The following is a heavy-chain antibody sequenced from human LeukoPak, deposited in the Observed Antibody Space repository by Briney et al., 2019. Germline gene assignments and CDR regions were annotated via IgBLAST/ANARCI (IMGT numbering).Heavy chain of an antibody. D-gene: IGHD2-15*01. J-gene: IGHJ4*02. V-gene: IGHV1-2*02. CDR3: ARGRLVVVAVTAFDY. Sequence: GASVKVSCKASGYTFTGYYMHWVRQAPGQGLEWMGWINPNSGGTNYAQKFQGRVTMTTDTSTSTAYMELRSLRSDDTAAYYCARGRLVVVAVTAFDYWGQGTLVTVSS. CDR2: INPNSGGT. CDR1: GYTFTGYY.